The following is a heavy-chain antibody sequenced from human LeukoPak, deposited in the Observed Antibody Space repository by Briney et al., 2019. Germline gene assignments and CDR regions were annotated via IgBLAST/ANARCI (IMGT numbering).Heavy chain of an antibody. CDR3: ARVPNNLRYLDWPDEY. J-gene: IGHJ4*02. CDR1: GYTFTSYD. CDR2: MNPNSGNT. V-gene: IGHV1-8*01. D-gene: IGHD3-9*01. Sequence: ASVKDSCKASGYTFTSYDINWVRQATGQGLEWMGWMNPNSGNTGYAQKFQGRVTMTRNTSISTDYMELSSLRSEDTAVYYCARVPNNLRYLDWPDEYWGQGTLVTVSS.